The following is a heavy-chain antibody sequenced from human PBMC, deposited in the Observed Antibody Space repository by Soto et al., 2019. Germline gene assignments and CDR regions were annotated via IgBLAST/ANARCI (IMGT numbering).Heavy chain of an antibody. D-gene: IGHD6-19*01. CDR1: GFTFSSYA. Sequence: EVQLLESGGGSVQPGGSLRLSCAASGFTFSSYAMSWIRQAPGKGLEWVSDISGSGGTTYYADSVKGRFTFSRDNSKNTLYLQMNSLRAEDTAVYYCAKTANGWFSAFDIWGQGTMVTVSS. J-gene: IGHJ3*02. CDR2: ISGSGGTT. CDR3: AKTANGWFSAFDI. V-gene: IGHV3-23*01.